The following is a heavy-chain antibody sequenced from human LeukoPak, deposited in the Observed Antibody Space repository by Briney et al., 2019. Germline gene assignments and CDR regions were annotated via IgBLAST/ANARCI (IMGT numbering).Heavy chain of an antibody. D-gene: IGHD2-15*01. V-gene: IGHV3-23*01. CDR1: GFTFSSYA. CDR3: AKDGFQYCSGGSCFYYFDY. CDR2: ISGSGGST. Sequence: GGCLRLSCAASGFTFSSYAMSWVRQAPGKGLEWVSAISGSGGSTYYADSVKGRFTISRDNSKNTPYLQMNSLRAEDTAVYYCAKDGFQYCSGGSCFYYFDYWGQGTLVTVSS. J-gene: IGHJ4*02.